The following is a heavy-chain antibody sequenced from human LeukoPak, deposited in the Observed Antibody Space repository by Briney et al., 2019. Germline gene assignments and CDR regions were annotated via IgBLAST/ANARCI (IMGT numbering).Heavy chain of an antibody. Sequence: GGSLRLSCAASGFTFSSYWMTWVRQAPGKGLECVANIKQDGSEKYYVDSVKGRFTISRDNAKNSLYLQMNSLRAEDTAVYYCARDWGSGSGTIFDYWGQGTQVTVSS. CDR3: ARDWGSGSGTIFDY. J-gene: IGHJ4*02. CDR1: GFTFSSYW. V-gene: IGHV3-7*01. D-gene: IGHD3-16*01. CDR2: IKQDGSEK.